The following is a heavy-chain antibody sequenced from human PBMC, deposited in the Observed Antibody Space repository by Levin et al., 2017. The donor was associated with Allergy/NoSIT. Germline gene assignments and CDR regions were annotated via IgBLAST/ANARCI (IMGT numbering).Heavy chain of an antibody. J-gene: IGHJ4*02. CDR1: GGTFSSYT. D-gene: IGHD1-20*01. CDR2: IIPILGIA. CDR3: ARAGPVPDYNWNGYFDY. V-gene: IGHV1-69*02. Sequence: SVKVSCKASGGTFSSYTISWVRQAPGQGLEWMGRIIPILGIANYAQKFQGRVTITADKSTSTAYMELSSLRSEDTAVYYCARAGPVPDYNWNGYFDYWGQGTLVTVSS.